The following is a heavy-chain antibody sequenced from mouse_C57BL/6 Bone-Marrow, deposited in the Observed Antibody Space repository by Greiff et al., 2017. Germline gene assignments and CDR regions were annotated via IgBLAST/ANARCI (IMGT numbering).Heavy chain of an antibody. CDR1: GFSLTSYG. CDR2: IWSGGST. CDR3: ARLYDWYFDV. V-gene: IGHV2-2*01. D-gene: IGHD1-1*01. Sequence: VQLQESGPGLVQPSQSLSITCKVSGFSLTSYGVHWVRQSPGQGLEWLGVIWSGGSTDYNAAFISSMSISKDNSKSQVFFKMNSMQADDNARYYYARLYDWYFDVGGTGTTVTVSA. J-gene: IGHJ1*03.